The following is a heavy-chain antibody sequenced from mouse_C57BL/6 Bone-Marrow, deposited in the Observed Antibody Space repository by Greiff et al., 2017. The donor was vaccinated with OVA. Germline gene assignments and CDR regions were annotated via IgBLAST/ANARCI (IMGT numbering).Heavy chain of an antibody. V-gene: IGHV8-8*01. CDR2: IWWDDDK. Sequence: QVQLKQSGPGILQPSQTLSLTCSFSGFSLSTFGLGVGWIRQPSGKGLEWLAPIWWDDDKYYNPALERRLTISKDTSKNQVFLKIANVDTADTATYYCARIAHYDYDVDYWGQGTTLTVSS. CDR3: ARIAHYDYDVDY. J-gene: IGHJ2*01. D-gene: IGHD2-4*01. CDR1: GFSLSTFGLG.